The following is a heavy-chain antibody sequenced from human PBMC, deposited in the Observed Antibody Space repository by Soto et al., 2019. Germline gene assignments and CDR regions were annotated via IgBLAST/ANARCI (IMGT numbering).Heavy chain of an antibody. Sequence: QVQLVESGGGVVQPGRSLRLSCAASGFTFSSYGMHWVRQAPGKGLEWVAVISYDGSNKYYADSVKCRFTISRDNSKNTLYLHMNSVRAEDTAVYYCANDVAVMVRGVMYNWFVPWGQGTLVTVSS. V-gene: IGHV3-30*18. CDR2: ISYDGSNK. CDR3: ANDVAVMVRGVMYNWFVP. D-gene: IGHD3-10*01. CDR1: GFTFSSYG. J-gene: IGHJ5*02.